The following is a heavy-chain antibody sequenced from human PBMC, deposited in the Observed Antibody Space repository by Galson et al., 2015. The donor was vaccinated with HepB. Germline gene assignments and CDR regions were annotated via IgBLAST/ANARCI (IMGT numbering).Heavy chain of an antibody. D-gene: IGHD2-2*01. CDR1: GVTFCSYG. V-gene: IGHV3-33*01. Sequence: YLRLCCAVSGVTFCSYGVHWVRQAPGKGLEWVALISADGGSEYYADSVRGRFNISKDSSKDTLYLQRNSLSAEDTGVYYCERVQEGTSYFGYWGQGTLVTVSS. CDR2: ISADGGSE. J-gene: IGHJ4*02. CDR3: ERVQEGTSYFGY.